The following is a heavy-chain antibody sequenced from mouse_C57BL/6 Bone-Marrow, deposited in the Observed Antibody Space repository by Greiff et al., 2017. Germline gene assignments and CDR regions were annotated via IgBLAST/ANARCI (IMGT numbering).Heavy chain of an antibody. CDR3: ARYSKRLLLHSFDS. Sequence: EVKVEESRGGLVQPGGSLSLSCAASGFTFTDYYMSWVRQPPGKALEWLGFIRNKANGYTTEYSASVKGRFTISRDNSQSILYLQMNALRAEDSATFYCARYSKRLLLHSFDSWGQGTTLPAFS. J-gene: IGHJ2*01. CDR2: IRNKANGYTT. CDR1: GFTFTDYY. D-gene: IGHD1-2*01. V-gene: IGHV7-3*01.